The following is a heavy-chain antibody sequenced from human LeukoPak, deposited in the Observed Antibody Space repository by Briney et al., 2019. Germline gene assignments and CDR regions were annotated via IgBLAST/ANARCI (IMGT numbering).Heavy chain of an antibody. V-gene: IGHV4-31*03. J-gene: IGHJ5*02. D-gene: IGHD6-13*01. CDR3: ARGPWYGWFDP. CDR2: IYYSGST. Sequence: SQTLSLTCTVSGGSISSGGYYWSWLRQHPGKGREWIGYIYYSGSTYYNPSLKSRVTISVDTSKNQFSLKLSSVTAADTAVYYCARGPWYGWFDPWGQGTLVTVSS. CDR1: GGSISSGGYY.